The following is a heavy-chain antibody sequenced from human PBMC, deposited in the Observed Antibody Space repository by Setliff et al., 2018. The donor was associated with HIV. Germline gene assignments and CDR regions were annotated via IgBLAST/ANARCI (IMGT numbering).Heavy chain of an antibody. CDR1: SGSISGSNYY. V-gene: IGHV4-39*07. Sequence: SETLSLTCTVSSGSISGSNYYWGWLRQPPGKGLEWIGEIYHSGSTNYNPSLKSRVTISVDKSKNQFSLKLSSVTAADTAVYYCSCRWGTTHYYMDVWGKGTTVTVSS. CDR2: IYHSGST. D-gene: IGHD3-16*01. CDR3: SCRWGTTHYYMDV. J-gene: IGHJ6*03.